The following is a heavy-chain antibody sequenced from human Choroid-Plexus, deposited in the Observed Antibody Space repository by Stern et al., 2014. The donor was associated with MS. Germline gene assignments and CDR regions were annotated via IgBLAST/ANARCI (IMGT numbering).Heavy chain of an antibody. D-gene: IGHD2-15*01. CDR3: AKDRQWSTYFFDY. CDR2: ISYDGSDK. Sequence: VQLLESGGGVAQPGRPLILSCAASGFTFSNFGMHWVRQAPGKGLEWVALISYDGSDKYYADSVKVRFTIFRDNSKNTLYMHMNSLRAEDTAVYYCAKDRQWSTYFFDYWGQGSLVTVSS. CDR1: GFTFSNFG. J-gene: IGHJ4*02. V-gene: IGHV3-30*18.